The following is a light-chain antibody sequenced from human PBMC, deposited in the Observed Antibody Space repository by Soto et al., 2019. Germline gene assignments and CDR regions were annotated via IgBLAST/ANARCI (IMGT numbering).Light chain of an antibody. CDR2: GAS. Sequence: EIILTQSPDTLSLSTGERATLSCRASQTVSSNYLAWCQQRPGQAPRLLIYGASTRAAGIPDRFSGSGSGTDFTLTISNLEPEDFAVYYCQQHSHWPPWTFGQGTKVDI. CDR3: QQHSHWPPWT. CDR1: QTVSSNY. J-gene: IGKJ1*01. V-gene: IGKV3D-20*02.